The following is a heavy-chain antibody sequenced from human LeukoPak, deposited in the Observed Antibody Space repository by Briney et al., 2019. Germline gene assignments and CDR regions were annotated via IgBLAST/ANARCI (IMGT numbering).Heavy chain of an antibody. J-gene: IGHJ5*02. V-gene: IGHV2-5*02. Sequence: VSGPTLVNPTQTLTLTCTFSGFSLTTSGVGVRWFRQPPGKALEWLAIIYSDDREFYTPSLHSRLTITKDTSNNQVVLTMTNMDPVDTATYYCAHRRPPAPAGKDWFDPWGQGTLVSVSS. D-gene: IGHD6-13*01. CDR2: IYSDDRE. CDR3: AHRRPPAPAGKDWFDP. CDR1: GFSLTTSGVG.